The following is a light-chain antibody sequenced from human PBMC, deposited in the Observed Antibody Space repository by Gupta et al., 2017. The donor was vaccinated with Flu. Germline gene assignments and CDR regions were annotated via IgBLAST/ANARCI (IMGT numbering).Light chain of an antibody. Sequence: QSALTQPPSAPGSPGQSVTISCTGTSSDVGGYKFVSWYQQHPGNAPVLISDEVTKRHSGVPDRGSGSKSGTTESINVSGLQPEDDSSSDSSEYAGSDNFVFGTGTKVTVL. V-gene: IGLV2-8*01. CDR1: SSDVGGYKF. CDR3: SEYAGSDNFV. CDR2: EVT. J-gene: IGLJ1*01.